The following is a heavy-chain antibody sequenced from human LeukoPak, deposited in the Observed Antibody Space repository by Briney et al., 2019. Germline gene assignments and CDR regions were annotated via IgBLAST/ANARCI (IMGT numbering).Heavy chain of an antibody. CDR2: ISAYNGNT. V-gene: IGHV1-18*01. J-gene: IGHJ6*03. CDR3: ARSPLLWFGELSNGAAYYYYMDV. D-gene: IGHD3-10*01. Sequence: GASVKVSCKASGYTFTSYGISWVRQAPGQGLEWMGWISAYNGNTNYAQKLQGRVTMTTDTSTSTAYMELRSLRSDDTAVYYCARSPLLWFGELSNGAAYYYYMDVWGKGTTVTISS. CDR1: GYTFTSYG.